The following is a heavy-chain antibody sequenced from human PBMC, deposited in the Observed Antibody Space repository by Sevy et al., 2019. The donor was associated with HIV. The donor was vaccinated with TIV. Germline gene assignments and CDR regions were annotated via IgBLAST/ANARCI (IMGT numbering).Heavy chain of an antibody. CDR1: GGTFSSYA. V-gene: IGHV1-69*13. D-gene: IGHD6-19*01. CDR2: IIPIFGTA. CDR3: AREVPSSGWSYNWFDP. J-gene: IGHJ5*02. Sequence: ASVKVSCKASGGTFSSYAISWVRQAPGQGLEWMGGIIPIFGTANYAQKFQGRVTITADESTSTAYMELSSLRSEDTAVSYCAREVPSSGWSYNWFDPWGQGTLVTVSS.